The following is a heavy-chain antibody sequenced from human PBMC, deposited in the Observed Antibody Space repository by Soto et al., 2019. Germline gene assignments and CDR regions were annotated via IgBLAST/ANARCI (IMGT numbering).Heavy chain of an antibody. CDR1: GDSISSGGCY. Sequence: SETLSLTCTVSGDSISSGGCYWSWIRQHPGKGLEWIGYIYYSGSTYYNPSLKSRITISVDTSKNQFSLKLTSVTAADTAVYYCARVGGPRGVIWLDPWGQGTLVTVYS. J-gene: IGHJ5*02. V-gene: IGHV4-31*03. D-gene: IGHD3-10*01. CDR2: IYYSGST. CDR3: ARVGGPRGVIWLDP.